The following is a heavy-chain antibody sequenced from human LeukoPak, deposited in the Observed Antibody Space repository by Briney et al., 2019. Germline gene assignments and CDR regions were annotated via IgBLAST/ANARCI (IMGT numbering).Heavy chain of an antibody. V-gene: IGHV4-59*01. J-gene: IGHJ3*02. D-gene: IGHD2-15*01. Sequence: PSETLSLTCTVSGGSISSYYWSWIRQPPGKGLEWIGYIYYSGSTNYNPSLKSRVTISVDTSKNQFSLKLSSVTAADTAVYYCARDSLGVVLEDDAFDIWGQGTMVTDSS. CDR1: GGSISSYY. CDR2: IYYSGST. CDR3: ARDSLGVVLEDDAFDI.